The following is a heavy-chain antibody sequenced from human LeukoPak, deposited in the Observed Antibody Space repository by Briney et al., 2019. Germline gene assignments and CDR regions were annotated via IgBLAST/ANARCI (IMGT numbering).Heavy chain of an antibody. CDR2: IKEDGSEK. V-gene: IGHV3-7*01. Sequence: PGGSLRLSCATSGFTFSDYWMTWVRQAPGKGLEWVASIKEDGSEKHYVDAVKGRFTISRDNAKKSLYLQMSSLRTEDTAVYYCARARNEDYWGQGTLVTVSS. D-gene: IGHD1-1*01. CDR3: ARARNEDY. J-gene: IGHJ4*02. CDR1: GFTFSDYW.